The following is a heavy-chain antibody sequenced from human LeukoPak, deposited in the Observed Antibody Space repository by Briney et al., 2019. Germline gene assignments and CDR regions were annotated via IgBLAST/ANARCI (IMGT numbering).Heavy chain of an antibody. D-gene: IGHD3-10*01. CDR1: GGTFSSYA. V-gene: IGHV1-69*06. CDR3: ARTPRSGSYGYYGMDV. CDR2: SIPIFGTA. J-gene: IGHJ6*04. Sequence: ASVKVSCKASGGTFSSYAISWGRQAPGPGPEWMGGSIPIFGTANYAQKFQGRVTITADKSTSTAYMELSSLRSEDTAVYYCARTPRSGSYGYYGMDVWGKGTTVTVSS.